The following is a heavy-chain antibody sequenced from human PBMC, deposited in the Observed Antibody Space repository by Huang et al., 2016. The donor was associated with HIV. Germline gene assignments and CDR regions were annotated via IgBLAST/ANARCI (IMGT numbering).Heavy chain of an antibody. CDR2: IIPIVGTA. V-gene: IGHV1-69*13. D-gene: IGHD5-18*01. Sequence: QVLLVQSGAEVRKPGSSVKVSCTAFGGTFSSYAISWVRQCPGQGLEWMGGIIPIVGTANDTQKFQGRVTITVDESTNTGYMELTRLTSEDTAVYYCARTAYSYGFRQGYNWFDPWGQGTPVTVSS. CDR1: GGTFSSYA. CDR3: ARTAYSYGFRQGYNWFDP. J-gene: IGHJ5*02.